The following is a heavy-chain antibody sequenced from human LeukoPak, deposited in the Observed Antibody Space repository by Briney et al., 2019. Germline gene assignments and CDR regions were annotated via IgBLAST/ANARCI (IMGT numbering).Heavy chain of an antibody. Sequence: PGGSLRLSCAASGFTFGSYSMNWVRQAPGKGLEWVSSISSTSTYIYYADSVKGRFTISRDNAKNSLYLQMNSLRAEDMAVYYCATEKTGDIIWGQGTLVTVSS. J-gene: IGHJ4*02. D-gene: IGHD7-27*01. V-gene: IGHV3-21*01. CDR3: ATEKTGDII. CDR1: GFTFGSYS. CDR2: ISSTSTYI.